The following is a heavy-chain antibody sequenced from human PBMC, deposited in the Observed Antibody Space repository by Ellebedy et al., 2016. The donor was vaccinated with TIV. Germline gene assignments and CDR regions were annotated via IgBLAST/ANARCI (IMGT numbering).Heavy chain of an antibody. J-gene: IGHJ4*02. V-gene: IGHV3-72*01. CDR3: ARGGEGAISDY. Sequence: PGGSLRLSCAASGFTLSDNYMDWVRQATGQGLEWVGRTRNKDRSYNTVYAASVKGRFTISRDDSKNSLYLQMNSLKTEDTAVYYCARGGEGAISDYWGQGTLVTVSS. D-gene: IGHD1-26*01. CDR1: GFTLSDNY. CDR2: TRNKDRSYNT.